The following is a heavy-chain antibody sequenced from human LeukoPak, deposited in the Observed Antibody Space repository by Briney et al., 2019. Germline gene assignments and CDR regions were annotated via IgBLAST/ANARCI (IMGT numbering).Heavy chain of an antibody. CDR1: GGTFSSYA. CDR3: ARGFDY. CDR2: INPNSGGT. J-gene: IGHJ4*02. Sequence: ASVKVSCKASGGTFSSYAISWVRQAPGQGLEWMGRINPNSGGTNYAQKFQGRVTMTRDTSNSTAYMELSRLRSDDTAVYYCARGFDYWGQGTLVTVSS. V-gene: IGHV1-2*06.